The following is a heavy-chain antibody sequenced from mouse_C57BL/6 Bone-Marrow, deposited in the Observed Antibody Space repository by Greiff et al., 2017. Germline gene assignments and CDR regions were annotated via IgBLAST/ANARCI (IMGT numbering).Heavy chain of an antibody. CDR2: IRLKSDNYAT. CDR3: QDWAWFAY. J-gene: IGHJ3*01. CDR1: GFTFSNYW. D-gene: IGHD4-1*01. Sequence: EVQLVESGGGLVQPGGSMKLSCVASGFTFSNYWMNWVRQSPEKGLEWVAQIRLKSDNYATHYAESVKGRFTISRDDSKSSVYPQMNNLRAEDTGIYYCQDWAWFAYWGQGTLVTVSA. V-gene: IGHV6-3*01.